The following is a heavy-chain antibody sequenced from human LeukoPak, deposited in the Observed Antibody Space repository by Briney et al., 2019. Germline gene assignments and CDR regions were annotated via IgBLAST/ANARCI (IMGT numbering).Heavy chain of an antibody. CDR2: ISGYNGDT. J-gene: IGHJ4*02. Sequence: ASVKVSCNASGYSFTSYGISWVRQAPGQGLEWMGYISGYNGDTHYAQNLQGRVTMTTDTSTSIAYMELRSLRSDDTAVYYCARGASGWYYSVDYWGQGTLVTVSS. V-gene: IGHV1-18*01. D-gene: IGHD6-19*01. CDR3: ARGASGWYYSVDY. CDR1: GYSFTSYG.